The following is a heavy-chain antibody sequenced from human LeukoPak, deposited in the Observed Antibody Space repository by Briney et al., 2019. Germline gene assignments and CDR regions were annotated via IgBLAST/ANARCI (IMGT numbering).Heavy chain of an antibody. J-gene: IGHJ4*02. D-gene: IGHD3-10*01. CDR2: ISSSSSTI. Sequence: PGGSLRLSCAASGFTFSSYSMNWVRQTPGKGLEWVSYISSSSSTIYYADSVKGRFTISRDNAKNSLYLQMNSLRAEDTAVYYCARDRPFSAHGEFDYWGQGTLVTVSS. CDR3: ARDRPFSAHGEFDY. CDR1: GFTFSSYS. V-gene: IGHV3-48*04.